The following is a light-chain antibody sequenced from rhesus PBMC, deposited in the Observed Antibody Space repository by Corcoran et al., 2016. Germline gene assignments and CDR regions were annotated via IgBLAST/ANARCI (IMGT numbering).Light chain of an antibody. CDR3: CSYTTSSTFV. CDR1: SSDIGDYNY. CDR2: GVS. V-gene: IGLV2S7*01. Sequence: QSAPTQPPSVSGSPGQSVTISCTGTSSDIGDYNYVSWYQQHPGKAPKLMIYGVSNRPSGVSDRFSGSKSGNTASLTISGLQAEDEADYDCCSYTTSSTFVFGGGTKLTGL. J-gene: IGLJ6*01.